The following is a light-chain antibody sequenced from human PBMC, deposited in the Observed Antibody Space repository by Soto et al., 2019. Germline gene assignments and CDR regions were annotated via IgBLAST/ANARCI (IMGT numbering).Light chain of an antibody. CDR1: QSVSDY. CDR3: QQYHNWPPIT. V-gene: IGKV3-15*01. CDR2: GAS. Sequence: ELVMTQSPATLSVSPGERATLSCRASQSVSDYLAWYQQKPGQAPRLLIYGASIRATGIPARFSGSGSGTDFTLTISSLQSEDFAVYYCQQYHNWPPITFGQGTLLEIK. J-gene: IGKJ5*01.